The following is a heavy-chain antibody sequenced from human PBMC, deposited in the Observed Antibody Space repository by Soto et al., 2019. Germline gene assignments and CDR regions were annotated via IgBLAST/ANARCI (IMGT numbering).Heavy chain of an antibody. CDR2: ISDYTGKA. CDR3: ARDQRYYGSGSYYSDS. D-gene: IGHD3-10*01. Sequence: QVQLVQSGPEVKKPGASVKVSCKTSGYVSISYGISWVRQAPGHGLEWVGWISDYTGKADYAQKFQGRVTMTTETSTSTAFLELRSLRSDDTAVYYCARDQRYYGSGSYYSDSWGQGTLVTVSS. CDR1: GYVSISYG. V-gene: IGHV1-18*04. J-gene: IGHJ4*02.